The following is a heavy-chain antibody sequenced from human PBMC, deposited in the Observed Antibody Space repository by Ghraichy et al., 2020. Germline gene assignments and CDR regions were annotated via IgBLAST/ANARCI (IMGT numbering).Heavy chain of an antibody. D-gene: IGHD3-10*01. CDR1: GGSITSSSYY. Sequence: SETLSLTCSVSGGSITSSSYYWGWIRQPPGKGLEWIGSIYYSGSTYYNPSLQSRVTISLDTSKNQFSLRLSSVTAADTAIYYCARHPGDFDYWGQGALVTVSS. CDR3: ARHPGDFDY. CDR2: IYYSGST. J-gene: IGHJ4*02. V-gene: IGHV4-39*01.